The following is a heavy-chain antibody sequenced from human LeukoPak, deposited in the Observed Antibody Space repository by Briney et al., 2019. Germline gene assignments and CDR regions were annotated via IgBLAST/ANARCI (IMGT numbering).Heavy chain of an antibody. J-gene: IGHJ5*02. Sequence: SETLSLTCAVYGGSFSGYYWTWIRQPPGKGLEWIGEINHRGSTDYNPSLKSRLTISVDTSQNQISLRLSSVTAADTAVYYCARDQYSSSSDVTNWFDPWGQGTLVTVSS. CDR1: GGSFSGYY. CDR2: INHRGST. V-gene: IGHV4-34*01. D-gene: IGHD6-6*01. CDR3: ARDQYSSSSDVTNWFDP.